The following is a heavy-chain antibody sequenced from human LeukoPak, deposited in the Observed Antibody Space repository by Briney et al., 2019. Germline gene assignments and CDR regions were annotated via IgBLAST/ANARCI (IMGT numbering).Heavy chain of an antibody. CDR1: GYTFTGYY. CDR2: INPNSGGT. V-gene: IGHV1-2*02. J-gene: IGHJ6*02. Sequence: ASVKVSCKASGYTFTGYYMHWVRQAPGQGLEWMGWINPNSGGTNYAQKFQGRVTMTRDTSISTAYMELSRLRSDDTAVYYCVTRCSSTSCYAGYYYGMDVWGQGTTVTVSS. CDR3: VTRCSSTSCYAGYYYGMDV. D-gene: IGHD2-2*01.